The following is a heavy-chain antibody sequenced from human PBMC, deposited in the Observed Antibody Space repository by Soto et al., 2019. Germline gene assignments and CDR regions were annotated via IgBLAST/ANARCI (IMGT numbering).Heavy chain of an antibody. CDR2: IYWDDDK. D-gene: IGHD6-19*01. CDR1: GFSLSSTRMA. J-gene: IGHJ4*02. CDR3: AHIVVAGLGYYFDY. V-gene: IGHV2-5*02. Sequence: QITLKESGPTLVKPTQTLTLTCTFSGFSLSSTRMAVGWIRQPPGKALEWLALIYWDDDKRYSPFLKSRLTITTDTSKNQVDLTLSKMDPVDTARYYCAHIVVAGLGYYFDYWGQGTLVTVSS.